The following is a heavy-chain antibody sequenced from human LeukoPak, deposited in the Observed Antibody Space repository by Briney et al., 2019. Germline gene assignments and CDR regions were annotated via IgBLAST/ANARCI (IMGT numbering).Heavy chain of an antibody. V-gene: IGHV3-74*01. J-gene: IGHJ4*02. Sequence: PGGSLRLSCAASGFTFSSHWMHWVRQAPGKGLVWVSRINTDGSSTSYADSVKGRFTISRDNAKNTLSLQLNSLRGEDTAIYFCVKGPWYFDILTGFFDSWGQGTLVTVSS. CDR2: INTDGSST. D-gene: IGHD3-9*01. CDR3: VKGPWYFDILTGFFDS. CDR1: GFTFSSHW.